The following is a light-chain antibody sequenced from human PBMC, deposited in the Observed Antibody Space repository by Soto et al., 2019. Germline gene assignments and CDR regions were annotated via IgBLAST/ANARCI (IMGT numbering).Light chain of an antibody. J-gene: IGLJ2*01. CDR1: SSNIGKNT. Sequence: QSVLTQPPSASGTPGQRVNISCSGSSSNIGKNTVNWYQQLPGTAPQLLIYRDNQRPSGVPDRFSGSKSGTSAYLTISGLQSDDEADYYCAAWDDGLIGSVAFGGGTKLTVL. V-gene: IGLV1-44*01. CDR3: AAWDDGLIGSVA. CDR2: RDN.